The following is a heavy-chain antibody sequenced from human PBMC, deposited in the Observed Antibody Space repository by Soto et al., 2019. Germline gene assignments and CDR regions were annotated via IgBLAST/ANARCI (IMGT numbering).Heavy chain of an antibody. Sequence: QVQLVESGGGVVQPGRSLRLSCAASGFTFSSYGMHWVRQAPGKGLEWVAVIWYDGSNKYYADSVKGRFTISRDNSKNTLYLQMNSLRAEDTAVYYCARGVTMVRGVIVEYFDYWGQGTLVTVSS. CDR3: ARGVTMVRGVIVEYFDY. CDR2: IWYDGSNK. CDR1: GFTFSSYG. V-gene: IGHV3-33*01. J-gene: IGHJ4*02. D-gene: IGHD3-10*01.